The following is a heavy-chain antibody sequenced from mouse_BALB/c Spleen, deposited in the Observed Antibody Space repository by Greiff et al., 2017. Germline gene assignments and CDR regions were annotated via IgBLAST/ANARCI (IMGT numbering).Heavy chain of an antibody. Sequence: VQLQQSGTVLARPGASVKMSCKASGYTFTSYWMHWVKQRPGQGLEWIGAIYPGNSDTSYNQKFKGKAKLTAVTSTSTAYMELSSLTNEDSAVYYWTDGSRGGAMDYWGQGTSVTVSS. D-gene: IGHD1-1*01. J-gene: IGHJ4*01. V-gene: IGHV1-5*01. CDR2: IYPGNSDT. CDR3: TDGSRGGAMDY. CDR1: GYTFTSYW.